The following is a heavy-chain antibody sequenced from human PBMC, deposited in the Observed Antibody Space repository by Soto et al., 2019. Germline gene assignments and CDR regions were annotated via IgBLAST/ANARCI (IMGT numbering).Heavy chain of an antibody. J-gene: IGHJ6*02. CDR2: IIPIFGTA. CDR3: ARSHRYYDSSGYYPPYYYGMDV. CDR1: GGAFSSYA. V-gene: IGHV1-69*13. Sequence: SVKVSCKASGGAFSSYAISWVRQAPGQGLEWMGGIIPIFGTANYAQKFQGRVTITADESTSTAYMELSSLRSEDTAVYYCARSHRYYDSSGYYPPYYYGMDVWGQGTTVTVSS. D-gene: IGHD3-22*01.